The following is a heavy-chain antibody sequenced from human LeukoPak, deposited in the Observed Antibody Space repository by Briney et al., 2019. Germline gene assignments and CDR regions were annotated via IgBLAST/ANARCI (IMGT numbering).Heavy chain of an antibody. J-gene: IGHJ4*02. V-gene: IGHV3-48*04. CDR2: ISSSRNSI. D-gene: IGHD4-17*01. CDR1: GFTFSSYS. Sequence: QSGGSLRLSCAASGFTFSSYSMNWVRQAPGKGLEWVSYISSSRNSIYYADSVKGRFTTSRDNAKNSLYLQMNSLRAEDTAVYYCARAPTDDYGDYSFDYWGQGTLVTVSS. CDR3: ARAPTDDYGDYSFDY.